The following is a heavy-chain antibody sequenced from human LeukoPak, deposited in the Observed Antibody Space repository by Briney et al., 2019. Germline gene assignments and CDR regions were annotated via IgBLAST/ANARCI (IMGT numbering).Heavy chain of an antibody. D-gene: IGHD2-2*01. CDR3: AKESIVVVQDYYYYYMDV. CDR1: GFTFSSYG. J-gene: IGHJ6*03. CDR2: IRYDGSNK. Sequence: GGSLRLSCAASGFTFSSYGMHWVRQAPGKGLEWVAFIRYDGSNKYYADSVKGRFTISRDNSKNTLYLQMNSLRAEDTAVYYCAKESIVVVQDYYYYYMDVWGKGTTVTVSS. V-gene: IGHV3-30*02.